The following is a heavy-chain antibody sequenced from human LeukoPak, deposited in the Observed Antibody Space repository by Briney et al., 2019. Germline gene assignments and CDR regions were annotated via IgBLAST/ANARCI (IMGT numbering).Heavy chain of an antibody. D-gene: IGHD2-8*01. CDR2: ISYHARDQ. CDR1: GFTFSDHA. J-gene: IGHJ4*02. CDR3: AAQPCINGICYLDY. Sequence: GGSLRLSCTASGFTFSDHAMHWVRQAPGKGLEWVTVISYHARDQFYADSVKGRYTVSRDNSRNTLYLQMNSLRAEDSAVYYCAAQPCINGICYLDYWGQGTLVTVSS. V-gene: IGHV3-30*04.